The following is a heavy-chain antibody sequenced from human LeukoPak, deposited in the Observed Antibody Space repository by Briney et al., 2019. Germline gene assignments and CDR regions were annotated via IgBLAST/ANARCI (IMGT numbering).Heavy chain of an antibody. D-gene: IGHD3-10*01. CDR3: AGGDFYGSGSARRHWFDP. CDR1: GFTFSNYC. CDR2: IEQHGNEK. V-gene: IGHV3-7*04. J-gene: IGHJ5*02. Sequence: GGSLRLSCSTSGFTFSNYCMNWVRQAPGKGLEWVAFIEQHGNEKYYMDSVKGRFTISRDNAKNSLYLEMNSPRADDTAVYYCAGGDFYGSGSARRHWFDPWGQGTRITVSS.